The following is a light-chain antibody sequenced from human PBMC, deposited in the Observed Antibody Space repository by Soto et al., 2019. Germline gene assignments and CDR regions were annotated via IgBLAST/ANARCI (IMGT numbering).Light chain of an antibody. V-gene: IGKV3-11*01. CDR2: DAS. Sequence: VLTQSPATLSLSPGERATLSCRASQSVSFYLAWYQQKPGQAPRLLIYDASNRATGIPARFSGSGSGTDFTLTIDSLEPEDSAVYYCQQRINWPLTFGGGTKVDIK. CDR3: QQRINWPLT. J-gene: IGKJ4*01. CDR1: QSVSFY.